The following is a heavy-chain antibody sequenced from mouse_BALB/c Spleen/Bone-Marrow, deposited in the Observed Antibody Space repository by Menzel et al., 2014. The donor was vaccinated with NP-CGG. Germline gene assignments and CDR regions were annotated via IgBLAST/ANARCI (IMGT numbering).Heavy chain of an antibody. CDR1: GFDFSRYW. Sequence: EVKLVESGGGLVQPGGSLKLSCAASGFDFSRYWMSWVRQAPGKGLEWIGEINPDSRTINYSPSLKDKFITYRDNAKNTLYLRLNKVRSEDTALYYCARPDYYGYLNYWGQGTTLTVSS. V-gene: IGHV4-1*02. CDR2: INPDSRTI. J-gene: IGHJ2*01. CDR3: ARPDYYGYLNY. D-gene: IGHD1-1*01.